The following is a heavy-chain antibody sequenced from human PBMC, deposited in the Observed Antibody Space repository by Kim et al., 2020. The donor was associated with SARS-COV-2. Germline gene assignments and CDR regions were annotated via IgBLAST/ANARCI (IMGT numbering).Heavy chain of an antibody. D-gene: IGHD1-26*01. CDR3: ARDQEGAHYSYGMDV. CDR2: IIPIFGTA. Sequence: SVKVSCKASGGTFSSYAISWVRQAPGQGLEWVGGIIPIFGTANYAQKFQGRVTITADESTSTAYMELSSLRSEDTAVYYCARDQEGAHYSYGMDVWGQGTTVTVSS. V-gene: IGHV1-69*13. J-gene: IGHJ6*02. CDR1: GGTFSSYA.